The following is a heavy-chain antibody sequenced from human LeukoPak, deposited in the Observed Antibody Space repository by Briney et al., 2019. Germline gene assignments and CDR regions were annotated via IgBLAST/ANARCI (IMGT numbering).Heavy chain of an antibody. CDR1: GGSISSISYY. D-gene: IGHD3-22*01. Sequence: SETLSLTCTVSGGSISSISYYWGWIRQPPGKGLEWIGNIFYSGNTYYNPSLKSRVTISVDTSKSLFSLNLNSVTAADTAVYYCARQSRYYDSSGYYGTYFDYWGQGILVTASS. V-gene: IGHV4-39*01. J-gene: IGHJ4*02. CDR3: ARQSRYYDSSGYYGTYFDY. CDR2: IFYSGNT.